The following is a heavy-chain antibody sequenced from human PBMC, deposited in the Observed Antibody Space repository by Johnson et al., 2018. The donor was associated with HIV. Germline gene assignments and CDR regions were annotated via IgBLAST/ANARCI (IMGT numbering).Heavy chain of an antibody. CDR1: GFTFSSYD. J-gene: IGHJ3*01. CDR2: IGTAGDT. D-gene: IGHD3-22*01. Sequence: VQLVESGGDLVQPGGSLRLSCAASGFTFSSYDMHWVRQATGKGLEWVSAIGTAGDTYYPGSVKGRFTISRENAKNSVYLQMNSMRAGDRALYYCARRNGDIQDRSGYRVDAFDVWGQGTMVTVSS. CDR3: ARRNGDIQDRSGYRVDAFDV. V-gene: IGHV3-13*01.